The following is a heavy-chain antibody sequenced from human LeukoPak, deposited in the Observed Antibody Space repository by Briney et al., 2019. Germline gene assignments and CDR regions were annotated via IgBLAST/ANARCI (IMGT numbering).Heavy chain of an antibody. V-gene: IGHV3-53*01. D-gene: IGHD3-16*02. CDR1: GFTVSSNY. CDR3: ARALYDYVWGSYRYRYYYYMDV. CDR2: IYSGGST. J-gene: IGHJ6*03. Sequence: PGGSLRLSCAASGFTVSSNYMSWVRQAPGKGLEWVSVIYSGGSTYYADSVKGRFTISRDNSKNTLYLQMNSLRAEDTAVYYCARALYDYVWGSYRYRYYYYMDVWGKGTTVTISS.